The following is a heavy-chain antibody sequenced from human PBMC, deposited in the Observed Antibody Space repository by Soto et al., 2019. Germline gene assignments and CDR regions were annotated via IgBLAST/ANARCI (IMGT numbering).Heavy chain of an antibody. J-gene: IGHJ4*02. D-gene: IGHD3-22*01. CDR3: ARVGYQYYDSSGYPY. V-gene: IGHV1-46*01. CDR1: GYTFTSYY. CDR2: INPSGGST. Sequence: ASVKVSCKASGYTFTSYYMHRVRQAPGQGLEWMGIINPSGGSTSYAQKFQGRVTMTRDTSTSTVYMELSSLRSEDTAVYYCARVGYQYYDSSGYPYWGQGTLVTVSS.